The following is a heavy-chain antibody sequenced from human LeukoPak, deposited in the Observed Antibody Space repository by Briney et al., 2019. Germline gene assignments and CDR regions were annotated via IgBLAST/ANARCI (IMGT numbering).Heavy chain of an antibody. J-gene: IGHJ5*01. CDR2: IYYSGST. V-gene: IGHV4-59*01. Sequence: PSETLSLTCTVSGGSISGYYWSWIRQPPGKGLEWIGYIYYSGSTNYNPSLKSRVTISLDTSKNQFSLKLSSVTAADTAVYYCARSSPGDYGDYVCDSWGQGTLVTVSS. CDR3: ARSSPGDYGDYVCDS. D-gene: IGHD4-17*01. CDR1: GGSISGYY.